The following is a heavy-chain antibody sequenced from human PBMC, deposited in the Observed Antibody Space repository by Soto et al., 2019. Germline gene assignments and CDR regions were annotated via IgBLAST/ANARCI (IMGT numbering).Heavy chain of an antibody. Sequence: QVQLVQSGAEVKKPGASVKVSCKASGYTFTGYYMHWVRQAPGQGLEWMGWINPNSGGTNYDQKFQSRVTMTRDTYISTAYMEMSRLRSDDTAVYYCASDTGGSSWFFTGFEYWGQGTLVTVSS. CDR1: GYTFTGYY. CDR2: INPNSGGT. V-gene: IGHV1-2*02. J-gene: IGHJ4*02. CDR3: ASDTGGSSWFFTGFEY. D-gene: IGHD6-13*01.